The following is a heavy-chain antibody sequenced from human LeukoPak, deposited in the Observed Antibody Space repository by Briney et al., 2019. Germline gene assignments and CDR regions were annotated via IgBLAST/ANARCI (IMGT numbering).Heavy chain of an antibody. CDR1: GLIFRSYW. J-gene: IGHJ4*02. Sequence: GGSLRLSCEVSGLIFRSYWMSWVRQAPGKGLEWVANINRDGSEKYFVDSVRGRFTISRDNAKNSLHLQMNTLRAEDTAVYYCARERDGRFFDYWGQGTLVTVSS. CDR3: ARERDGRFFDY. V-gene: IGHV3-7*01. CDR2: INRDGSEK. D-gene: IGHD5-24*01.